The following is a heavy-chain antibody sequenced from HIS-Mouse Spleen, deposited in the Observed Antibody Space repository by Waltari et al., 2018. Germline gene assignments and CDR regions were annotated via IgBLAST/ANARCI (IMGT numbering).Heavy chain of an antibody. J-gene: IGHJ2*01. D-gene: IGHD6-13*01. Sequence: QLQLQESGPGLVKPSETLSLTSPLSGCSISSLSYYWGWIRQPTGKGLEWIGSIYYSGSTYYNPSLKSRVTISVDTSKNQFSLKLSSVTAADTAVYYCAREIPYSSSWYDWYFDLWGRGTLVTVSS. CDR2: IYYSGST. CDR3: AREIPYSSSWYDWYFDL. CDR1: GCSISSLSYY. V-gene: IGHV4-39*07.